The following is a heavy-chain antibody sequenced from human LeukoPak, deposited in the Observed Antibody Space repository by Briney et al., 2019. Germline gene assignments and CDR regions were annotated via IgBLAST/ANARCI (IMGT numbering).Heavy chain of an antibody. V-gene: IGHV4-31*03. D-gene: IGHD1-26*01. CDR3: ARGRSNYYGMDV. J-gene: IGHJ6*02. CDR2: IYYSGST. Sequence: SETLSLTCTVSGGSISSGGYYWSWIRQHPGKGLEWIGYIYYSGSTYYNPSLKSRVTISVDTSKNQFSLKLSSVTAADTAVYYCARGRSNYYGMDVWGQGTTVTVSS. CDR1: GGSISSGGYY.